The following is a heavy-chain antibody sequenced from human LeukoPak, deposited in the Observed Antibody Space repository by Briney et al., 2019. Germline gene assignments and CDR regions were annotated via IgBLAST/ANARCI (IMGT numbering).Heavy chain of an antibody. J-gene: IGHJ4*02. Sequence: ASVKVSCKTSGYFFIDYYMHWVRQAPGQGLEGMGWINPVSGGTNYAQKFQGRVTVTRDTAISTAYMEMSGLRSDDTAVYYCATSSKTYGGYYMHWGQGALVTVSS. CDR3: ATSSKTYGGYYMH. CDR2: INPVSGGT. D-gene: IGHD3-22*01. V-gene: IGHV1-2*02. CDR1: GYFFIDYY.